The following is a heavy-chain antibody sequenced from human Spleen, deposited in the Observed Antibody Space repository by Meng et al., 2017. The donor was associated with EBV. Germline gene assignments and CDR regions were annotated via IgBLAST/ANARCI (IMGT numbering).Heavy chain of an antibody. CDR1: GGSLSSHY. Sequence: QVQAQQWGGGLFKPSETLSLTCAVYGGSLSSHYLRWFRQPPGKGLEWIGEINHIGSTNYKWSLESRVTISVDTSKTKLSLNLSSVTAADTAVYYCARSGIAAGVGWFDPWGQGTLVTVFS. V-gene: IGHV4-34*01. D-gene: IGHD6-25*01. J-gene: IGHJ5*02. CDR3: ARSGIAAGVGWFDP. CDR2: INHIGST.